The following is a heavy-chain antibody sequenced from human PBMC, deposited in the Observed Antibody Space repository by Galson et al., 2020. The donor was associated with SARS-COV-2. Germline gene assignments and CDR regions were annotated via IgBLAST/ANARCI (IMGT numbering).Heavy chain of an antibody. CDR2: FDPEDGET. J-gene: IGHJ5*02. CDR3: ATSPSLVRSDWFDP. CDR1: GYTLTELS. V-gene: IGHV1-24*01. D-gene: IGHD6-13*01. Sequence: ASVKVSCKVSGYTLTELSMHWVRQAPGKGLEWMGGFDPEDGETIYAQNFQGRITMTEDTSTDTAYMELSSLRSEDTAVFYCATSPSLVRSDWFDPWGQGTLVTVSS.